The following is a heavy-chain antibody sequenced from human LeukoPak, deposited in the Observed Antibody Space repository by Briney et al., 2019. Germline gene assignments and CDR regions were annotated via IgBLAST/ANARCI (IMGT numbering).Heavy chain of an antibody. V-gene: IGHV4-59*01. J-gene: IGHJ4*02. Sequence: SETLSLTCTVTGGSMTEKYWNWIRQAPGKGPEWLGSVYYTGSTRVTPSLKSQLTVSMDTAQNQFSLTLTSVTPADTAVYFCAGTVMSGYSYPFGFWGQGTQVTVSS. CDR1: GGSMTEKY. CDR3: AGTVMSGYSYPFGF. D-gene: IGHD5-18*01. CDR2: VYYTGST.